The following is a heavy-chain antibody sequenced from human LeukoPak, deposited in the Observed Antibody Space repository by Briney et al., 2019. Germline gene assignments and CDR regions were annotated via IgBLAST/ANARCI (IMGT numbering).Heavy chain of an antibody. CDR3: ATSSWYDFVGYFDY. J-gene: IGHJ4*02. CDR1: GYTFSSYA. D-gene: IGHD6-13*01. CDR2: ISYDGSNK. V-gene: IGHV3-30-3*01. Sequence: GRSLRLSCAASGYTFSSYAMHWVRQAPGKGLEWVAVISYDGSNKYYADSVKGRLTISRDNSKNTLYLQMNSLRAEDTAVYYCATSSWYDFVGYFDYWGQGTLLTVSS.